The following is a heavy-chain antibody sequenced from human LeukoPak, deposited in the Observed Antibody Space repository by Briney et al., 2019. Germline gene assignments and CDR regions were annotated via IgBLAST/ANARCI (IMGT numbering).Heavy chain of an antibody. J-gene: IGHJ4*02. CDR3: ARARAYDYVWGSYGLDQSTHYYFDY. CDR1: GFTFSSNW. CDR2: IKPDGSAQ. D-gene: IGHD3-16*01. V-gene: IGHV3-7*03. Sequence: GGSLRLSCATSGFTFSSNWMSWVRHVPGRGLDWVANIKPDGSAQYYAASVKGRFTVSRDNAKNSVYLQMNSLRAEDTAVYYCARARAYDYVWGSYGLDQSTHYYFDYWGQGTLVTVSS.